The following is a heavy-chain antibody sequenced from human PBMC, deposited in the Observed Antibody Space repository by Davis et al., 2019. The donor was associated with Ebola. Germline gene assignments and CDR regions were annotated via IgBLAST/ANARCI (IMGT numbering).Heavy chain of an antibody. J-gene: IGHJ3*02. Sequence: GESLKTSCETSGFIFRNYVMSWVRQAPGKGLEWVSTFGTGGDTYYADSVKGRFAISRDNSRGTLYLQMNSLRVEDSAIYYCVKDSSNIWFDIWGQGTLVTVSS. CDR3: VKDSSNIWFDI. CDR2: FGTGGDT. CDR1: GFIFRNYV. V-gene: IGHV3-23*01. D-gene: IGHD2/OR15-2a*01.